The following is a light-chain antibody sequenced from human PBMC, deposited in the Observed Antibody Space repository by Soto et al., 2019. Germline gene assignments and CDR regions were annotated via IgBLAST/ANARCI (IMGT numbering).Light chain of an antibody. V-gene: IGKV1-5*03. Sequence: DIQMTQSPSTLSASVGDRVTITCRASQSISGSLAWYQQKPGKAPKLLIYEASNLKSGAPSRFSGSGSGTKYTLSIRSLQPDDSASYYCQQYNGYWTFGQGTRVEIK. J-gene: IGKJ1*01. CDR2: EAS. CDR3: QQYNGYWT. CDR1: QSISGS.